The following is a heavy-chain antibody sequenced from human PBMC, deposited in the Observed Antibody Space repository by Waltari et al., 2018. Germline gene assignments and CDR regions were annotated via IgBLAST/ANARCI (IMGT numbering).Heavy chain of an antibody. V-gene: IGHV3-21*01. D-gene: IGHD7-27*01. Sequence: EVQLVESGGGLVKPGGSLRLSCGASGFSFSSYSMNWVRPAPGKGLEWVSSISSSTTYIHYADSVKGRFTISRDNAKNSLYLQMNSLRVEDTAVYYCVSGGWGFYFDYWGQGTVVTVSS. J-gene: IGHJ4*02. CDR2: ISSSTTYI. CDR3: VSGGWGFYFDY. CDR1: GFSFSSYS.